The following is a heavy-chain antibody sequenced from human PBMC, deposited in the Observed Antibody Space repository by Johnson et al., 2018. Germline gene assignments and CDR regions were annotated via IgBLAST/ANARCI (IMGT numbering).Heavy chain of an antibody. CDR3: ARLNGSAEYVQH. V-gene: IGHV5-51*04. D-gene: IGHD2-15*01. CDR1: GYNFTTKW. Sequence: VQLVQSGAEVKKPGESXRISCKTSGYNFTTKWNGWVRQMPGKGLEWRGIIYPGDSDTRSSPSFQGQVTSSADKPTSPADLPWSSLEASDHAMSYCARLNGSAEYVQHWGQGTLVTVSS. J-gene: IGHJ1*01. CDR2: IYPGDSDT.